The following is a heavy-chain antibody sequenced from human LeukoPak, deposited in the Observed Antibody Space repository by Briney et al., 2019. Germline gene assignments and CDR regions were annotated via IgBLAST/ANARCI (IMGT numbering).Heavy chain of an antibody. D-gene: IGHD3-22*01. Sequence: PSETLSLTCTVSGGSISSSSYYWGWIRQPPGKGLEWIGYIYYSGSTNYNPSLKSRVTISVDTSKNQFSLKLSSVTAADTAVYYCASHDSSGYAFFDYWGQGTLVTVSS. V-gene: IGHV4-61*05. J-gene: IGHJ4*02. CDR3: ASHDSSGYAFFDY. CDR1: GGSISSSSYY. CDR2: IYYSGST.